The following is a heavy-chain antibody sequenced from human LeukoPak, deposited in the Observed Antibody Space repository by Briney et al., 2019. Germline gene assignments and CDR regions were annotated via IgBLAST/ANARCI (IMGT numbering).Heavy chain of an antibody. CDR1: GFTFSSYS. Sequence: PGGSLRLSCAASGFTFSSYSMNWVRQAPGKGLEWASSISRSSSYIYYADSVKGRFTISRDNAKNSLYLQMNSLRAEDTAVYYCARGAYYYDSSGYRLDYWGQGTLVTVSS. CDR2: ISRSSSYI. V-gene: IGHV3-21*01. J-gene: IGHJ4*02. D-gene: IGHD3-22*01. CDR3: ARGAYYYDSSGYRLDY.